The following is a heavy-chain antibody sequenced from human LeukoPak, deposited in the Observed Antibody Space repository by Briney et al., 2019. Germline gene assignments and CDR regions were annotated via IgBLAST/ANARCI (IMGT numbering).Heavy chain of an antibody. CDR1: GFSFSRSW. CDR2: ISSDGSNI. CDR3: ARDRGGSGPTTTDY. Sequence: GGSLRLSCAASGFSFSRSWMHWVGQDPGKGLVWVSRISSDGSNIIYADSVKGRFTISRDNAENTLHLQMNSLRAEDTAVYYCARDRGGSGPTTTDYWGQGTLVTVSS. D-gene: IGHD6-19*01. V-gene: IGHV3-74*01. J-gene: IGHJ4*02.